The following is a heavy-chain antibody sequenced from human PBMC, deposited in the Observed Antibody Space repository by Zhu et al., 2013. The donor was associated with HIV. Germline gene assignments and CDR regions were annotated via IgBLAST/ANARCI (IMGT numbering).Heavy chain of an antibody. Sequence: QVQLVQSGAEVKKPGSSVKVSCKASGGTFSSYAISWVRQAPGQGLEWMGWIDPYSGATKYGQKFQGRVTMTRDRSIDTAYMDLNNLKSDDTAVYYCAREDRRLMTALEYWGQGTLVTISS. CDR2: IDPYSGAT. D-gene: IGHD2-21*02. V-gene: IGHV1-2*02. J-gene: IGHJ4*02. CDR1: GGTFSSYA. CDR3: AREDRRLMTALEY.